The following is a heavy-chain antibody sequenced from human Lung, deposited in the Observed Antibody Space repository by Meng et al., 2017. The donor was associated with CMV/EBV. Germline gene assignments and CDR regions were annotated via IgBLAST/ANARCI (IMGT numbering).Heavy chain of an antibody. CDR1: GYIFSGYY. Sequence: ASVXVSXKASGYIFSGYYIHWVRQAPGQGLEWMGWINPNSGGTNYAQKFQGRVTMTRDTSISTAYMDLSRLKSDDTAVYYCARGLGDYCSTTSCSYGLDVWXQGTTVTVSS. V-gene: IGHV1-2*02. CDR3: ARGLGDYCSTTSCSYGLDV. J-gene: IGHJ6*02. D-gene: IGHD2-2*01. CDR2: INPNSGGT.